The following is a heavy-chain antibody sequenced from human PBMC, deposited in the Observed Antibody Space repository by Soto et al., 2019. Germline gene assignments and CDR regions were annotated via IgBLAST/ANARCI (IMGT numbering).Heavy chain of an antibody. D-gene: IGHD1-26*01. J-gene: IGHJ4*02. CDR1: GGTFSNFV. V-gene: IGHV1-69*13. CDR3: ASAPILVGAPTYENHFDH. CDR2: NIPIFGTA. Sequence: SVKVSCKASGGTFSNFVITWVRQSPGQGLEWMGGNIPIFGTANYAQKFQGRVTIIADESTGTTYMELTSLRSEDTAVYYCASAPILVGAPTYENHFDHCGQGTLVTFSS.